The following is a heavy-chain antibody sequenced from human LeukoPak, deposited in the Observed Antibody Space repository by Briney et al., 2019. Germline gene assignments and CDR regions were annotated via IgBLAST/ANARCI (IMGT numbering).Heavy chain of an antibody. D-gene: IGHD6-13*01. J-gene: IGHJ4*02. CDR1: GYTFTGYN. Sequence: GASVKVSCKASGYTFTGYNIHWVRQAPGQGREWMGRINPYSGDPTFAQKFLARITMTRDTSITPPYMDLTTLTPADTAVYFYARDQGSITRSWYTCYWGQGTQVTVPS. CDR2: INPYSGDP. CDR3: ARDQGSITRSWYTCY. V-gene: IGHV1-2*06.